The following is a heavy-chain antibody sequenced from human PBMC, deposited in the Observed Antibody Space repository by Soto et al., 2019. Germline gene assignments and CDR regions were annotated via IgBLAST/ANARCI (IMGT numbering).Heavy chain of an antibody. Sequence: EVQLLESGGGLVQPGGSLRLSCAASGFTFSSYAMSWVRQAPEKGLDWVSSISASGSTKYTDSVRGRFTISRDNSENTLYLQMNSLRAEDTAIYYCVRDLSNFHYWGQGTLVTVSS. V-gene: IGHV3-23*01. CDR3: VRDLSNFHY. J-gene: IGHJ1*01. CDR2: ISASGST. CDR1: GFTFSSYA.